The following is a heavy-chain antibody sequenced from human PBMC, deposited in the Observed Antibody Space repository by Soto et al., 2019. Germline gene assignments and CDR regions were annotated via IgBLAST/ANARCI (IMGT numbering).Heavy chain of an antibody. CDR2: ISAGGGNT. V-gene: IGHV3-23*01. J-gene: IGHJ4*02. CDR3: ANNLRGIETMVEY. Sequence: GGSLRLSCAASGFTFNTYAMSWVRQAPGKGLEWVSAISAGGGNTYYADSVKGRFTISRDNSKNTLYLQMSSLRAEDTAIYYCANNLRGIETMVEYWGQGTLVTVSS. CDR1: GFTFNTYA. D-gene: IGHD6-13*01.